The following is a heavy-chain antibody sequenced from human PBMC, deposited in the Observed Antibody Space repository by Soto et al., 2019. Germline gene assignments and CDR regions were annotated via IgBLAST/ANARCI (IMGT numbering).Heavy chain of an antibody. Sequence: QVQLQESGPGLVKPSETLSLTCSVSGGSVSVYYWSWIRQPAGKGLEWIGRIYNNGRSTNYNPSRKSRVTMSEDTSTNQSSLKMRYVNAAGTAVYYCARWEFGGIVNWGQGTLVTVSS. CDR1: GGSVSVYY. V-gene: IGHV4-4*07. CDR3: ARWEFGGIVN. CDR2: IYNNGRST. D-gene: IGHD1-26*01. J-gene: IGHJ4*02.